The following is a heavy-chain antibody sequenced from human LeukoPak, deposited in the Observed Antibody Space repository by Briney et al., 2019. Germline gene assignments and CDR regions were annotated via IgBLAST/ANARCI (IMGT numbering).Heavy chain of an antibody. CDR1: GGTFSSYA. Sequence: ASVKVSCKASGGTFSSYAISWVRQAPGQGLEWMGRIIPILGIANYAQKFQGRVTITADKSTSTAYMELSSLGSEDTAVYYCARLRSFGYYDFWSGHGAFDIWGQGTMVTVSS. CDR2: IIPILGIA. D-gene: IGHD3-3*01. CDR3: ARLRSFGYYDFWSGHGAFDI. V-gene: IGHV1-69*04. J-gene: IGHJ3*02.